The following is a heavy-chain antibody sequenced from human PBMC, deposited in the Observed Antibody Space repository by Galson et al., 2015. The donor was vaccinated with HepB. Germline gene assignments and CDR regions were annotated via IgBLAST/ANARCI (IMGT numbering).Heavy chain of an antibody. D-gene: IGHD3-3*01. CDR3: TTDITGNTFWSGYYMRPVDY. CDR2: IKRKTHGGTT. V-gene: IGHV3-15*07. CDR1: GFTFSNAW. J-gene: IGHJ4*02. Sequence: SLRLSCAASGFTFSNAWMNWVRQAPGKGLEWVGHIKRKTHGGTTDYAAPVKGRFTISRDDSKNTLYLQMNSLKTEDTAVYYCTTDITGNTFWSGYYMRPVDYWGQGTLVTVSS.